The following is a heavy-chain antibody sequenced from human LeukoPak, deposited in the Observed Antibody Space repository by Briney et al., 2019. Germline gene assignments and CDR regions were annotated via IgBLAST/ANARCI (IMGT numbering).Heavy chain of an antibody. CDR1: GFTFSSYA. V-gene: IGHV3-23*01. CDR2: ISGSGGST. CDR3: AKDIVATIGAVVAFDI. J-gene: IGHJ3*02. D-gene: IGHD5-12*01. Sequence: GGSLGLSCAASGFTFSSYAMSWVRQAPGKGLEWVSAISGSGGSTYYADSVKGRFTISRDNSKNTLYLQMNSLRAEDTAVYYCAKDIVATIGAVVAFDIWGQGTMVTVSS.